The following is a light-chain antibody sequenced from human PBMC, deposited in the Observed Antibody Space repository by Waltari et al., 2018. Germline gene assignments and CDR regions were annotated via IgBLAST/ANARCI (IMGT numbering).Light chain of an antibody. J-gene: IGKJ1*01. V-gene: IGKV4-1*01. Sequence: DIVMTQSQDFLTVSLGERATINCKSSQSLLYSSNNKNYLAWYQQKLGQPPNLLIYWASTRKSGVPDRFSGSGSGTDFTLTISSLQAEDVAVYYCQQYYGTPPTFGQGTKVDIK. CDR3: QQYYGTPPT. CDR1: QSLLYSSNNKNY. CDR2: WAS.